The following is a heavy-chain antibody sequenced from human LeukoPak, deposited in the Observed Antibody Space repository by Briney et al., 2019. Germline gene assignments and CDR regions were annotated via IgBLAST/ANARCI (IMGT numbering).Heavy chain of an antibody. Sequence: GESLQISCQGSGYRFPNYWIGWVRQMPGKGLEWMGIIYPGDSDTRYSPSFQGKVTISADKSIGTAYLQWSSLKSSDTAMYYCAIGGDSSTSCYRRFNYWGQGTLVTVSS. V-gene: IGHV5-51*01. CDR2: IYPGDSDT. CDR3: AIGGDSSTSCYRRFNY. CDR1: GYRFPNYW. D-gene: IGHD2-2*02. J-gene: IGHJ4*02.